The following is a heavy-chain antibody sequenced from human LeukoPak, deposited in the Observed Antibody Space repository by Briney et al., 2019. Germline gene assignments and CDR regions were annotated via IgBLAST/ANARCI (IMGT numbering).Heavy chain of an antibody. D-gene: IGHD3-10*01. CDR3: ARVYGSGSYYLNYYYYMDV. CDR2: INHSGST. J-gene: IGHJ6*03. CDR1: GGSFSGYY. V-gene: IGHV4-34*01. Sequence: SETLSLTCAVYGGSFSGYYWSWLRQPPGKGLEWIGEINHSGSTNYNPSLKSRVTISVDTSKNQFSLTLTSVTAADTAVYYCARVYGSGSYYLNYYYYMDVWGKGTTVTVSS.